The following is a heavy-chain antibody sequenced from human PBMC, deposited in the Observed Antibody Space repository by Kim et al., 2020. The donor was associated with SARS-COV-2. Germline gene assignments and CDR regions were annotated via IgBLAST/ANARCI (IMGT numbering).Heavy chain of an antibody. D-gene: IGHD1-26*01. V-gene: IGHV3-30*04. CDR2: ISYDGSKK. CDR3: ARGDWEPWYFDL. Sequence: GGSLRLSCAASGFTFSSYAMHWVRQAPGKGLEWVAVISYDGSKKYYADSVKGRFTISRDNSKNTLYLKMNNLRAEDTAVYYCARGDWEPWYFDLWGRGTL. CDR1: GFTFSSYA. J-gene: IGHJ2*01.